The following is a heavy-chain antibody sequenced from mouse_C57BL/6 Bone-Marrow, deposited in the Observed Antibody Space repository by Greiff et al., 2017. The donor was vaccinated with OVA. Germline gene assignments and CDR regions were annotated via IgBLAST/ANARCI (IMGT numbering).Heavy chain of an antibody. CDR1: GYTFTSYW. V-gene: IGHV1-50*01. CDR3: ASIYYGNAMDY. D-gene: IGHD2-1*01. CDR2: IDPSDSYT. Sequence: QVQLKQPGAELVKPGASVKLSCKASGYTFTSYWMQWVKQRPGQGLEWIGEIDPSDSYTNYNQKFKGKATLTVDTSSSTAYMQLSSLTSEDSAVYYCASIYYGNAMDYWGQGTSVTVSS. J-gene: IGHJ4*01.